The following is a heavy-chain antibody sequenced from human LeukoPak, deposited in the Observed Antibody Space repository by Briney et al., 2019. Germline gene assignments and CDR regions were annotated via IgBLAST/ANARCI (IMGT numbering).Heavy chain of an antibody. J-gene: IGHJ6*02. V-gene: IGHV1-18*01. CDR3: ARDYGAAGSWPYYYYYGMDV. Sequence: APVKVSCKASGYTFTSYGISWVRQAPGQGLEWMGWISAYNGNTNYAQKLQGRVTMTTDTSTSTAYMELRSLRSDDTAVYYCARDYGAAGSWPYYYYYGMDVWGQGTTVTVSS. D-gene: IGHD6-13*01. CDR1: GYTFTSYG. CDR2: ISAYNGNT.